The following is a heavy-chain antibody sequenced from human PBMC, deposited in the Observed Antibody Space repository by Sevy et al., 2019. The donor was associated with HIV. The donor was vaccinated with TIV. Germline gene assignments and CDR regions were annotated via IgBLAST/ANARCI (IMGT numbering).Heavy chain of an antibody. V-gene: IGHV1-18*01. CDR2: ISAYNGNT. Sequence: ASVKVYCKASGYTFTSYGISWVRQAPGQGLEWMGWISAYNGNTNYAQKLQGRVTMTTDTSTSTAYMELRSLRSDDTAVYYCARGVTYYYDSSGYYPLDPWGQGTLVTVSS. D-gene: IGHD3-22*01. CDR3: ARGVTYYYDSSGYYPLDP. J-gene: IGHJ5*02. CDR1: GYTFTSYG.